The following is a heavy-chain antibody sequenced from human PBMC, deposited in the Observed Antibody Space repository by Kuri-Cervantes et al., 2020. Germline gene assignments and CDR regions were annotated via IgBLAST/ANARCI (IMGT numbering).Heavy chain of an antibody. CDR2: IHHSGST. J-gene: IGHJ4*02. Sequence: SQTLSLTCVVSGYSISSGYYWGWIRQPPGKGLEWISSIHHSGSTYYNPSLKSRVTISVDKSKNQFSLKLSSVTAADTAVYYCARVSGQWLVRGFDYWGQGTLVTVSS. V-gene: IGHV4-38-2*01. CDR1: GYSISSGYY. D-gene: IGHD6-19*01. CDR3: ARVSGQWLVRGFDY.